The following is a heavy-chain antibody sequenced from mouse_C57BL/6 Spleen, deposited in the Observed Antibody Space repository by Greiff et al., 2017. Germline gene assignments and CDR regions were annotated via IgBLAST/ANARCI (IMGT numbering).Heavy chain of an antibody. CDR1: GYTFTDYY. D-gene: IGHD1-1*01. CDR3: AMGIYYGSSYPFAY. Sequence: QVQLQQSGPELVKPGASVKISCKASGYTFTDYYINWVKQRPGQGLEWIGWIFPGSGSTYYNEKFKGKATLTVDKSSSTAYMLLSSLTSEDSAVYFCAMGIYYGSSYPFAYWGQGTLVTVSA. CDR2: IFPGSGST. V-gene: IGHV1-75*01. J-gene: IGHJ3*01.